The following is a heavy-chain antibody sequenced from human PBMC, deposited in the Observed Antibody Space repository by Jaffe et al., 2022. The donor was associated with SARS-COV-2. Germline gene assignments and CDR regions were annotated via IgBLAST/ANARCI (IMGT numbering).Heavy chain of an antibody. D-gene: IGHD4-17*01. CDR3: ARVGQYGDLTLGDYFDY. Sequence: QVQLQESGPGLVKPSETLSLTCTVSGGSISSYYWSWIRQPPGKGLEWIGYIYYSGSTNYNPSLKSRVTISVDTSKNQFSLKLSSVTAADTAVYYCARVGQYGDLTLGDYFDYWGQGTLVTVSS. CDR1: GGSISSYY. CDR2: IYYSGST. V-gene: IGHV4-59*01. J-gene: IGHJ4*02.